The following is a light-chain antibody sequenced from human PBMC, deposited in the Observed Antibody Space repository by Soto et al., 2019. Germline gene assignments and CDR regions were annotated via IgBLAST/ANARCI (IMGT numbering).Light chain of an antibody. V-gene: IGKV3-15*01. CDR2: GAS. CDR3: QQYNIWPRT. J-gene: IGKJ2*01. CDR1: QSVSSN. Sequence: EIVVTQSPATLSVSPGERATLSCRASQSVSSNLAWYQQKPGQAPRLLIYGASTRATGIPARFSGSGSGTEFTLTISRLQSEDFAVYYCQQYNIWPRTFGQGTKLEIK.